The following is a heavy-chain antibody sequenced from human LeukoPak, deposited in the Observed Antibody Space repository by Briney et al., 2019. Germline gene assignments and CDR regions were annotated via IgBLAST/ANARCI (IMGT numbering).Heavy chain of an antibody. Sequence: ASVKVSCKASGYTFTGYYMHWVRQVPGQGLEWMGWINPNSGGTNYAQKFQGRVTMTRDTSISTAYMELSRLRSDDTAVYYCARPPSIAYYYDSSGYAYWGQGTLVTVSS. CDR1: GYTFTGYY. J-gene: IGHJ4*02. CDR3: ARPPSIAYYYDSSGYAY. CDR2: INPNSGGT. D-gene: IGHD3-22*01. V-gene: IGHV1-2*02.